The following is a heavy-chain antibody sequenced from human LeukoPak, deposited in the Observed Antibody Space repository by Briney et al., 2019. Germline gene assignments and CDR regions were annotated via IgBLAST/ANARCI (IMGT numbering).Heavy chain of an antibody. Sequence: ASVKVSCKVSGYTLTELSMHWVRQAPGKGLEWMGGFDPEDGETIYAQKFQGRVTMTEDTSTDTAYMELSSLRSEDTAVYYCARAGYCSSTSCYPQYGYFQHWGQGTLVTVS. CDR3: ARAGYCSSTSCYPQYGYFQH. CDR2: FDPEDGET. V-gene: IGHV1-24*01. CDR1: GYTLTELS. D-gene: IGHD2-2*03. J-gene: IGHJ1*01.